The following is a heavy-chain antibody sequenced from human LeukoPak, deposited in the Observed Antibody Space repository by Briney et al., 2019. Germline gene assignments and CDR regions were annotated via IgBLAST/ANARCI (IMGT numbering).Heavy chain of an antibody. CDR1: GGTFSSYA. J-gene: IGHJ4*02. Sequence: SVKVSCKASGGTFSSYAISWVRQAPGQGLEWMGRIIPIFGTATYAQKFQGRVTITADKSTSTAYMELSSLRSEDTAVYYCARDYSGYPGGATGYWGQGTLVTVSS. CDR2: IIPIFGTA. CDR3: ARDYSGYPGGATGY. D-gene: IGHD5-12*01. V-gene: IGHV1-69*06.